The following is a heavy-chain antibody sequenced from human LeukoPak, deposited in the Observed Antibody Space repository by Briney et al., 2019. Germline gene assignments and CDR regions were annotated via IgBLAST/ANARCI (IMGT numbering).Heavy chain of an antibody. V-gene: IGHV3-23*01. J-gene: IGHJ4*02. CDR3: PRQSYASGWNPSDY. CDR1: GFTFSNYA. CDR2: ISGGGITT. Sequence: GGSLRLSCAASGFTFSNYAMSWVRQAPGKGLEWVSTISGGGITTYYADSAKGRFTISRDNSKNTMFLQMNSLRADDTAVYYCPRQSYASGWNPSDYWGQGILVTVSS. D-gene: IGHD6-19*01.